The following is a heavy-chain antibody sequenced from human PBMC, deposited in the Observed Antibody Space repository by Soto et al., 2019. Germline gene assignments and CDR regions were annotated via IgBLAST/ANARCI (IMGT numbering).Heavy chain of an antibody. CDR2: ISSNGVGT. Sequence: EVQLAESGGGLAQPGGSLGLSCGAPGLPSRGMAWVWAGRAQGKDLEYVSGISSNGVGTYYANSVQGRFTISRDNSKNTVYLQMGSLRPEDMAVYYCARRARPDFYYMDVWGKGTTVTVSS. V-gene: IGHV3-64*01. CDR1: GLPSRGMA. CDR3: ARRARPDFYYMDV. J-gene: IGHJ6*03. D-gene: IGHD6-6*01.